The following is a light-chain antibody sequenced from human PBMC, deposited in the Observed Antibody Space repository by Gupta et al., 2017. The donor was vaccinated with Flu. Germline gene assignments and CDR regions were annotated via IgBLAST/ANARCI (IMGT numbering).Light chain of an antibody. Sequence: DVQMTQSPSSLSASAGDRVTITCRASESTRNYVNWYQKKPGKAPQLLIHAASTLQGGVPSEFSGSGSGTEFTFTITRLQPENSATYSCQQYERHPYTLGEGTKLEI. CDR2: AAS. J-gene: IGKJ2*01. CDR1: ESTRNY. V-gene: IGKV1-39*01. CDR3: QQYERHPYT.